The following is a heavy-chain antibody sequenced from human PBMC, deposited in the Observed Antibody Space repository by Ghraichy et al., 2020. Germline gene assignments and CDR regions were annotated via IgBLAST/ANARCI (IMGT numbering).Heavy chain of an antibody. Sequence: GESLNISCSASGFTFSSYAMHWVRQAPGKGLEYVSAISSNGGSTYYADSVKGRFTISRDNSKNTLYLQMSSLRAKDTAVYYCVKGYSSSWYVYRLFDYWGQGTLVTVSS. CDR1: GFTFSSYA. J-gene: IGHJ4*02. CDR2: ISSNGGST. CDR3: VKGYSSSWYVYRLFDY. V-gene: IGHV3-64D*06. D-gene: IGHD6-13*01.